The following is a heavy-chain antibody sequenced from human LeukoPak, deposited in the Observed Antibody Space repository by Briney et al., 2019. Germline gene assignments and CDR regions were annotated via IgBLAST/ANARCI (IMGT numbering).Heavy chain of an antibody. D-gene: IGHD3-10*01. CDR1: GFTFSNYW. J-gene: IGHJ4*02. CDR3: ARGYGSGSYYKADFDY. V-gene: IGHV3-74*01. Sequence: PGGSLRLSCAASGFTFSNYWVHWVRQAPGKGLVWVSRINSDDGSTNYADSVKGRFTISRDNAKNSLYLQMNSLRAEDTAVYYCARGYGSGSYYKADFDYWGQGALVTVSS. CDR2: INSDDGST.